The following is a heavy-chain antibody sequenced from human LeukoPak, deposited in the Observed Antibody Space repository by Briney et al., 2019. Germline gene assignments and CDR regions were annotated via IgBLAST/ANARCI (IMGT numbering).Heavy chain of an antibody. CDR2: ISSSGDRT. V-gene: IGHV3-23*01. CDR1: GFTFRSYA. CDR3: AKAVGYCSGGSCYQSGIFDY. D-gene: IGHD2-15*01. J-gene: IGHJ4*02. Sequence: GGSLRLSCAASGFTFRSYAMSWVRQAPGRGLEWVSSISSSGDRTDYADSVKGRFSISRDNSKNTLYLQMNSLRAEDTAVYYCAKAVGYCSGGSCYQSGIFDYWGRGTLVTVSS.